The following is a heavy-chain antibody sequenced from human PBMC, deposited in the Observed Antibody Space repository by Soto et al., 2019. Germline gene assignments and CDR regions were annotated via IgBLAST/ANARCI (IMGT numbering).Heavy chain of an antibody. V-gene: IGHV1-69*12. CDR2: IIPIFDTA. CDR3: ARVRHDSSGYYVPYYYGMDV. J-gene: IGHJ6*02. D-gene: IGHD3-22*01. Sequence: QIQLVQSGAEVKKPGSSVKVSCKASGGTFGSYAISRVRQAPGQGLEWMGGIIPIFDTANYAQKFQGRVTITADESTSTAYMELSSLRSEDTAVYYCARVRHDSSGYYVPYYYGMDVWGQGTTVTVAS. CDR1: GGTFGSYA.